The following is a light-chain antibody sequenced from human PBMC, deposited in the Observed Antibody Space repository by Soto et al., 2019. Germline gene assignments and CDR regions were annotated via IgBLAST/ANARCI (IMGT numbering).Light chain of an antibody. J-gene: IGKJ1*01. CDR3: QQYNNWPRT. V-gene: IGKV3-15*01. Sequence: EIVMTQSPATLSVSPGERATLSCRASQNIYTNLVWYQQKPGQAPSLLIYDASTRTTGFPARFSGSGSGTEFTLTIRSLQSEDFAVYYCQQYNNWPRTFGQGTKVEIK. CDR1: QNIYTN. CDR2: DAS.